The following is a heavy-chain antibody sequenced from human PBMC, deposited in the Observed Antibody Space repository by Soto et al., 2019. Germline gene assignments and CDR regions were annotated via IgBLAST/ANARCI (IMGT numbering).Heavy chain of an antibody. CDR3: ERVGGDEFGDSGGFDY. D-gene: IGHD4-17*01. V-gene: IGHV4-38-2*01. CDR1: GGSISSGYY. Sequence: SETLSLTFAVSGGSISSGYYWSWIRQPPGKGPEWIGSIYHSGTTYYNPSLKSRVTISVDTSENQFALKMSSVTAADSDVYYCERVGGDEFGDSGGFDYWGQGTLVTVYS. CDR2: IYHSGTT. J-gene: IGHJ4*02.